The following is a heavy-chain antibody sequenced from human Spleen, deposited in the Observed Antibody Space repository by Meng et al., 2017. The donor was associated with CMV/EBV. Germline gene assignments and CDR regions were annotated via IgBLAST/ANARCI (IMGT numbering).Heavy chain of an antibody. V-gene: IGHV4-61*01. CDR2: SYYSGNT. Sequence: SGASVSSGSYYWSWIRQPPGKGREWIGYSYYSGNTNYNASLKSRVTISVDTSKNQFSLKLNSVTAADTAMYYCARAISLGDASWFDPWGQGTLVTVSS. J-gene: IGHJ5*02. CDR3: ARAISLGDASWFDP. D-gene: IGHD2-21*02. CDR1: GASVSSGSYY.